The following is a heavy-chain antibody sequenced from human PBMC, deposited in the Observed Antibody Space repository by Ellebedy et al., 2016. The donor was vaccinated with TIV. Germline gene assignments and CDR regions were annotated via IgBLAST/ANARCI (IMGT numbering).Heavy chain of an antibody. V-gene: IGHV3-74*01. J-gene: IGHJ3*02. CDR1: GFTFSSYG. CDR3: ASGAYDI. Sequence: GESLKISCAASGFTFSSYGMHWVRQAPGKGLVWVSRIDSAGSSTTYVDSVKGRFTIFRDNAKISLYLQMNSLTAEDTAVYYCASGAYDIWGQGTMVTVSS. CDR2: IDSAGSST.